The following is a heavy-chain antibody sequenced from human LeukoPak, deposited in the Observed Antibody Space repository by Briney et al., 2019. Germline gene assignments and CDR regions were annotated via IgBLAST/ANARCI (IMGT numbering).Heavy chain of an antibody. V-gene: IGHV4-59*12. CDR1: GGSISSYY. CDR3: ARDNYDYVWGSGNHKFDP. D-gene: IGHD3-16*01. J-gene: IGHJ5*02. Sequence: SETLSLTCTVSGGSISSYYWSWIRQPPGKGLEWIGYIYYSGSTNYNPSLKSRVTISVDTSKNQFSLKLSSVTAADTAVYYCARDNYDYVWGSGNHKFDPWGQGTLVTVSS. CDR2: IYYSGST.